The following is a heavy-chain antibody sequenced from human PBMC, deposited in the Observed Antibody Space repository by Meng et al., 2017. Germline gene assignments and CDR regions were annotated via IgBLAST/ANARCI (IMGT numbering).Heavy chain of an antibody. D-gene: IGHD6-19*01. CDR2: IYCSGST. CDR1: GGSISSYY. Sequence: SETLSLTCTVSGGSISSYYWSWIRQPPGKGLEWIGYIYCSGSTNYNPSLKSRVTISVDTSKNQFSLKLSSVTAADTAVYYCARVGARKIAVAGTSPTYFDYWGQGTLVTVSS. J-gene: IGHJ4*02. V-gene: IGHV4-59*01. CDR3: ARVGARKIAVAGTSPTYFDY.